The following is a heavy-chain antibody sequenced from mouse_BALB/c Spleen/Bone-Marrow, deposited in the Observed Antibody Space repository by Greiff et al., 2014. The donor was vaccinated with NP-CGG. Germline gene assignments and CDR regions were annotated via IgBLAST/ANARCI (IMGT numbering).Heavy chain of an antibody. CDR3: ASYDYGYYFDY. CDR2: IVPANGNT. J-gene: IGHJ2*01. D-gene: IGHD2-4*01. CDR1: GFNIKDTY. V-gene: IGHV14-3*02. Sequence: EVQGVESGAELVKPGASVKLSCTTSGFNIKDTYMHWVKLRPEQGLEWIGRIVPANGNTKYAPKFQGKAIITADTSSNTAYLQHSSRTTEDTAVYFCASYDYGYYFDYWGQGTTLTVSS.